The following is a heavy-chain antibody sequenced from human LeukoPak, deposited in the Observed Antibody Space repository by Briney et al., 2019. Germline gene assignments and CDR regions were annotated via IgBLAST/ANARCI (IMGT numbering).Heavy chain of an antibody. CDR2: IYYSGST. Sequence: PSETLSLTCTVSGGSISSSSYYWGWIRQPPGKGLEWIGSIYYSGSTYYNPSLKSRVTISVDTSKNQFSLKLSSVTAADTAVYYCARGRPKGTMIAAGLDYWGQGTLVTVSS. CDR1: GGSISSSSYY. D-gene: IGHD3-22*01. CDR3: ARGRPKGTMIAAGLDY. J-gene: IGHJ4*02. V-gene: IGHV4-39*01.